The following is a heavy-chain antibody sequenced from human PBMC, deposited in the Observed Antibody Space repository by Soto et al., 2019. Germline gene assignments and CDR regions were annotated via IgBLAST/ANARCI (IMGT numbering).Heavy chain of an antibody. Sequence: QVQLVESGGGVVQPGRSLRLSCAASGFTFSSYGMHWVRQAPGKGLEWVAVISYDGSNKYYADSVKGRFTISRDNSKNTLYLQMNSLRADDTAVYYCAKPLWFGESIGDAFDFWGQGTMVTVSS. V-gene: IGHV3-30*18. CDR2: ISYDGSNK. CDR1: GFTFSSYG. CDR3: AKPLWFGESIGDAFDF. D-gene: IGHD3-10*01. J-gene: IGHJ3*01.